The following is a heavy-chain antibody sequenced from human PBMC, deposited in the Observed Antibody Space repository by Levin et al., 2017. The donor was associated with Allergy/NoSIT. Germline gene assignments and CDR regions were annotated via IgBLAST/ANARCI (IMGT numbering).Heavy chain of an antibody. D-gene: IGHD3-22*01. J-gene: IGHJ4*02. CDR3: ARIRSLYYYDSSGYYFDY. CDR2: IYYSGST. Sequence: PSETLSLTCTVSGGSVSSGSYYWSWIRQPPGKGLEWIGYIYYSGSTNYNPSLKSRVTISVDTSKNQFSLKLSSVTAADTAVYYCARIRSLYYYDSSGYYFDYWGQGTLVTVSS. CDR1: GGSVSSGSYY. V-gene: IGHV4-61*01.